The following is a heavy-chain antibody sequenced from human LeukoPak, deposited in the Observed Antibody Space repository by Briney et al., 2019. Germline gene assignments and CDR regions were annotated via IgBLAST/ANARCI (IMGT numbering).Heavy chain of an antibody. V-gene: IGHV4-59*08. CDR2: SCYSGRT. CDR1: SGFASSYY. J-gene: IGHJ4*02. Sequence: SETLSLTCTVTSGFASSYYWSWIRQPPGKGLELIGYSCYSGRTYYNPSLKGRVAISADASKHQFSLRLTSVTAADTAIYYCARQITVFGVLTPREFDYWGQGSLVTVSS. D-gene: IGHD3-3*01. CDR3: ARQITVFGVLTPREFDY.